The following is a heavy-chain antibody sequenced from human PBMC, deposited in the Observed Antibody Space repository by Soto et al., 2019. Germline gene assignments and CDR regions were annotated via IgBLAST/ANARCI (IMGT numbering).Heavy chain of an antibody. CDR3: ARAGQYYDASGYAN. D-gene: IGHD3-22*01. CDR1: GYSFATSG. CDR2: ISAYNGNT. V-gene: IGHV1-18*01. Sequence: QVKLVQSGTEVKKPGASIKVSCKASGYSFATSGMSWVRQAPGQGLEWMGWISAYNGNTNYDQNLQDRVTMTTDTSTSTAYWEVRNLRSDDTAVYYCARAGQYYDASGYANWGQGTLVTVSS. J-gene: IGHJ4*02.